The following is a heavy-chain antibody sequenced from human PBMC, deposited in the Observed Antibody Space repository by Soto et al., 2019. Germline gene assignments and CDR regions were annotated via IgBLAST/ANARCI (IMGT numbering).Heavy chain of an antibody. CDR1: GFTFGDYA. V-gene: IGHV3-9*01. CDR2: ISWNGRNI. Sequence: VVSGFTFGDYAMHWVRLGPGRGLEWVAGISWNGRNIAYADSARGRFTISRDNTKNSVYLQMNSLRPEDTALYYCAKVVYDAPLTIDAFDIWGQGTMVTVSS. CDR3: AKVVYDAPLTIDAFDI. J-gene: IGHJ3*02. D-gene: IGHD2-8*01.